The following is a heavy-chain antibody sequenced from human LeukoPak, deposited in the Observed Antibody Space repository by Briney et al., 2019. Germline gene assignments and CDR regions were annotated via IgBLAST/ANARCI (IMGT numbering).Heavy chain of an antibody. Sequence: ASVKVSCKASGYTFTGYYMHWVRQAPGQEREWMRWINPHSSDTNYAQNFQGRVTMTRDTSISTVYMEPGRLRSDDTAVYYCARTSWYAFDSWGQGTLVTVSS. D-gene: IGHD6-13*01. J-gene: IGHJ4*02. CDR2: INPHSSDT. CDR3: ARTSWYAFDS. V-gene: IGHV1-2*02. CDR1: GYTFTGYY.